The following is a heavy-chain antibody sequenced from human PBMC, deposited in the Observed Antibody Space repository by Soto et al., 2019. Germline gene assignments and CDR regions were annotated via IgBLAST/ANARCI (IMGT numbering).Heavy chain of an antibody. CDR2: ISGSGGST. CDR3: AKGLRIYYYYGMDV. J-gene: IGHJ6*02. D-gene: IGHD4-17*01. V-gene: IGHV3-23*01. CDR1: GFTFSSYA. Sequence: PGGSLRLSCAASGFTFSSYAMSWVRQAPGKGLEWVSAISGSGGSTYYADSVKGRFTISRDNSKNTLYLQMNSLRAEDTAVYYCAKGLRIYYYYGMDVWGQGTTVTVSS.